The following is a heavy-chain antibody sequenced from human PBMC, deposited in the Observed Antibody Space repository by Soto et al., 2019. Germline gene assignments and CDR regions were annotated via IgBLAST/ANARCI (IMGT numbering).Heavy chain of an antibody. V-gene: IGHV3-23*01. D-gene: IGHD3-22*01. J-gene: IGHJ3*02. Sequence: GGSLRLSCAASGFTFSSYAMSWVRQAPGKGLEWVSAISGSGGSTYYADSVKGRFTISRDNSKNTLYLQMNSLRAEDTAVYYCAKDPYYYDSSGYYYALLGHDAFDIWGQGTMVTVSS. CDR1: GFTFSSYA. CDR3: AKDPYYYDSSGYYYALLGHDAFDI. CDR2: ISGSGGST.